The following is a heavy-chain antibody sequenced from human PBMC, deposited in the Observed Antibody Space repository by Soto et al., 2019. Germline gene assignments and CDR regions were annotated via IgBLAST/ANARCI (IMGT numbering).Heavy chain of an antibody. V-gene: IGHV4-31*11. D-gene: IGHD1-26*01. Sequence: QVQLQESGPGLVKPSQTVALTCAVSGGSISTPGYYWTWIRQHPGGGLEWIGAIYNTRTTYSNPTMRSRETISVDTSRNQFSLQLTSLTAADAGVYYCARASGTLRSRMFENWGQRTLGTVS. J-gene: IGHJ4*02. CDR3: ARASGTLRSRMFEN. CDR1: GGSISTPGYY. CDR2: IYNTRTT.